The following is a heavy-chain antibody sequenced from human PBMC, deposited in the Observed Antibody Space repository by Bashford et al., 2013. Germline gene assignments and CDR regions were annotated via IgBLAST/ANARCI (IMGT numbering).Heavy chain of an antibody. CDR3: ARGRCNGGSCYSHHYYYNIDV. CDR1: GGSFSGYY. J-gene: IGHJ6*02. CDR2: INHSGST. V-gene: IGHV4-34*01. D-gene: IGHD2-15*01. Sequence: SETLSLTCAVYGGSFSGYYWSWIRQPPGKGLEWIGEINHSGSTSYNPSLKSRVTISVDTSKNQFSLKVSSVTAADTAVYYCARGRCNGGSCYSHHYYYNIDVWGQGTTVTVSS.